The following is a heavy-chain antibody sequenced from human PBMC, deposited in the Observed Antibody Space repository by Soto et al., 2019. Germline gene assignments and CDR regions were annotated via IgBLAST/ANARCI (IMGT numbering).Heavy chain of an antibody. CDR2: IYYSGST. D-gene: IGHD6-19*01. CDR3: ARIRAVAGTADFDY. J-gene: IGHJ4*02. Sequence: SETLSLTCTVSGGSISSYYWSWIRQPPGKGLEWIGYIYYSGSTNYNPSLKSRVTISVDTSKNQFSLKLSSVTAADTAVYYCARIRAVAGTADFDYWGQGTLVTVSS. CDR1: GGSISSYY. V-gene: IGHV4-59*01.